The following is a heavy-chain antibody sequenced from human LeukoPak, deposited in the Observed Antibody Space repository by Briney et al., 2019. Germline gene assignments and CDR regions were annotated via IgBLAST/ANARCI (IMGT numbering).Heavy chain of an antibody. CDR3: ARGGITGTTRGPTRLNDAFDI. D-gene: IGHD1-20*01. CDR2: INPNSGAT. J-gene: IGHJ3*02. CDR1: GYTFTSYD. V-gene: IGHV1-2*04. Sequence: GASVKVSCKASGYTFTSYDINWVRQATGQGLEWMGWINPNSGATNYAQKFQGWVTMTRDTSISTAYMELSRLRSDDTAVYYCARGGITGTTRGPTRLNDAFDIWGQGTMVTVSS.